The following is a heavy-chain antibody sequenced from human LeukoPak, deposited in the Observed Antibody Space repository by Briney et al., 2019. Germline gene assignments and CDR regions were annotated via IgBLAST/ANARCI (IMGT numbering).Heavy chain of an antibody. CDR1: GGSISSGGYY. Sequence: SETLSLTCTVSGGSISSGGYYWSWIRQPPGKGLEWIGYIYHSGSTYYNPSLKSRVTISVDRSKNQFSLKLSSVTAADTAVYYCARDFYLDQLLHYWGQGTLVTVSS. CDR3: ARDFYLDQLLHY. CDR2: IYHSGST. D-gene: IGHD2-2*01. V-gene: IGHV4-30-2*01. J-gene: IGHJ4*02.